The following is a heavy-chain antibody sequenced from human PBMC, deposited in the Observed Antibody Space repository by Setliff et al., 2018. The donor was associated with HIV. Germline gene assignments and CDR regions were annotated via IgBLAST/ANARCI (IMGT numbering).Heavy chain of an antibody. D-gene: IGHD3-10*01. J-gene: IGHJ3*02. CDR1: GNTFSSHY. Sequence: ASVKVSCKASGNTFSSHYMHWVRQAPGKGLEWMGLINPSGDITSYAEKFQGRVTMTRDTSTSTVHMELRSLRSEDTAIYYCASKGGSGNYPDSDAFDIWGQGTTVTVSS. V-gene: IGHV1-46*01. CDR3: ASKGGSGNYPDSDAFDI. CDR2: INPSGDIT.